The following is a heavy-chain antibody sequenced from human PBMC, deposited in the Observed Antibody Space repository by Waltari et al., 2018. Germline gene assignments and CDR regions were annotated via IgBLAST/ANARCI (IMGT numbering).Heavy chain of an antibody. Sequence: QVQLQESGPGLVKPSETLSLTCTVSGYSIGSGYYWGWIRQSPGKGLEWIGNIDESGSTYYDPSLKSRVTISVDTSKNQFSLKLSSVTAADTAVYYCARFSSGSADYWGQGTLVSVSS. J-gene: IGHJ4*02. CDR1: GYSIGSGYY. D-gene: IGHD3-22*01. CDR2: IDESGST. V-gene: IGHV4-38-2*02. CDR3: ARFSSGSADY.